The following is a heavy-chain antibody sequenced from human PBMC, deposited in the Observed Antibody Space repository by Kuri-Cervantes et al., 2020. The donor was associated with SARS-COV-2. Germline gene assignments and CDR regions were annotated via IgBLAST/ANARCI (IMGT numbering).Heavy chain of an antibody. CDR1: GFTFSSYS. Sequence: GESLKISCAASGFTFSSYSMNWVRQAPGKGLEWVSSISSSSSYIYYADSVKGRFTISRDNAKNSLYLQTNSLRAEDTAVYYCARDVAAGRAYYYYMDVWGKGTTVTVSS. CDR3: ARDVAAGRAYYYYMDV. J-gene: IGHJ6*03. V-gene: IGHV3-21*01. D-gene: IGHD6-13*01. CDR2: ISSSSSYI.